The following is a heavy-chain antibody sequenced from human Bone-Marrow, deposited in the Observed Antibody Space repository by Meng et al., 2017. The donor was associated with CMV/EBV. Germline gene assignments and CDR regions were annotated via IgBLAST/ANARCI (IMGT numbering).Heavy chain of an antibody. CDR2: IYSGGST. V-gene: IGHV3-66*02. CDR3: ARASYCSSTSCSLGY. D-gene: IGHD2-2*01. CDR1: GFTVSSNY. Sequence: GESLKISCAASGFTVSSNYMSWVRQAPGKGLEWVSVIYSGGSTYYADSVKGRFTISRDNSKNTLYLQMNSLRAEDTAVYYCARASYCSSTSCSLGYWGQGNLVTVSS. J-gene: IGHJ4*02.